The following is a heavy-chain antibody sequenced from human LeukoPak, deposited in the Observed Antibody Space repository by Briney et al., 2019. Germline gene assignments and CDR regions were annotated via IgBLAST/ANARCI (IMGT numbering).Heavy chain of an antibody. J-gene: IGHJ4*02. CDR2: ISSSSSYI. Sequence: PGGSLRLSCAACGFTFSIYSMNWVRQAPGKGLEWVSSISSSSSYIYYADSVKGRFTISRDNAKNSLYLQMNSLRAEDTAVYYCAVGYGDGARSYFDYEGQGTLVTVSS. CDR3: AVGYGDGARSYFDY. V-gene: IGHV3-21*01. D-gene: IGHD4-17*01. CDR1: GFTFSIYS.